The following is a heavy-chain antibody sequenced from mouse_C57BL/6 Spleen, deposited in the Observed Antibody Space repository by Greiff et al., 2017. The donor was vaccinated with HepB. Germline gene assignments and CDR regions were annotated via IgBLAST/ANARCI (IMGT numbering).Heavy chain of an antibody. Sequence: EVKLMESGGGLVQSGRSLRLSCATSGFTFSDFYMEWVRQAPGKGLEWIAASRNKANDYTTEYSASVKGRFIVSRDTSQSIIYLQMNALRAEDTAIYYCARDSMMVKKWYFDVWGTGTTVTVSS. CDR1: GFTFSDFY. CDR3: ARDSMMVKKWYFDV. D-gene: IGHD2-3*01. CDR2: SRNKANDYTT. J-gene: IGHJ1*03. V-gene: IGHV7-1*01.